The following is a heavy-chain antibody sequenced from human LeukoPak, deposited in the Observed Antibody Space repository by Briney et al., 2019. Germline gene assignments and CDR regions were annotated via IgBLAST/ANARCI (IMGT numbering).Heavy chain of an antibody. V-gene: IGHV1-8*01. CDR3: ARTYSRYWYFDL. J-gene: IGHJ2*01. CDR1: GYTFTSYD. D-gene: IGHD6-13*01. Sequence: ASVKVSCKASGYTFTSYDINWVRQATGQGLEWMGWMNPNSGNTGYAQKFQGRVTMTRSTSISTAYMELSSLRSEDTAVYYCARTYSRYWYFDLWGRGALVTVSS. CDR2: MNPNSGNT.